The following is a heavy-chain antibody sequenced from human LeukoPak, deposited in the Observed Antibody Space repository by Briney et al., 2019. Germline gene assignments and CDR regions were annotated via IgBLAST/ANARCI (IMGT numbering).Heavy chain of an antibody. CDR3: ARDRDVYSSRWNRNFAY. CDR1: GFTFSNYG. Sequence: PGRSLRLSCAASGFTFSNYGMHWVRQAPGKGLEWVAIIWYDGSNKYYADSVKGRFTISRDNSKSTLYLQMNSLRAEDTAVYYCARDRDVYSSRWNRNFAYWGQGTLVTVSA. CDR2: IWYDGSNK. D-gene: IGHD6-13*01. J-gene: IGHJ4*02. V-gene: IGHV3-33*01.